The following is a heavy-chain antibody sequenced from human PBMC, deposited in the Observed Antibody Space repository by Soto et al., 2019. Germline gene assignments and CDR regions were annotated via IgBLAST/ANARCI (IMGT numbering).Heavy chain of an antibody. CDR3: ARDHYCSGGTCYSPYGMDV. J-gene: IGHJ6*02. CDR1: GGSVSSDIYY. Sequence: KPSETLSLTCTVSGGSVSSDIYYWSWIRQPPGKGLEWIGQIYHIGSTNYNPSLESRITISIDTPKNQFSLKLSSVTAADTAVYFCARDHYCSGGTCYSPYGMDVWGQGTTVTVSS. CDR2: IYHIGST. V-gene: IGHV4-61*01. D-gene: IGHD2-15*01.